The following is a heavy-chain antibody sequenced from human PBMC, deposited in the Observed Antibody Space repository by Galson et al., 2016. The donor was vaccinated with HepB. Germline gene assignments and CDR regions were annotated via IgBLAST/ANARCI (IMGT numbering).Heavy chain of an antibody. J-gene: IGHJ4*02. V-gene: IGHV3-23*01. CDR2: ITNIGGNT. D-gene: IGHD2-21*02. CDR3: AKVDCGGDCKRFDY. CDR1: GFTFGNYV. Sequence: SLRLSCAASGFTFGNYVMSWVRQAPGKGLEWVSSITNIGGNTYYADSVKGRFTISRDNSKNTLYLQMSSLRVEDTALDYCAKVDCGGDCKRFDYWGQGTLVTVSS.